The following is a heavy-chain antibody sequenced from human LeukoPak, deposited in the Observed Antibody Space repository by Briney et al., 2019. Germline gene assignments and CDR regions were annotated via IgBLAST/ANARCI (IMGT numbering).Heavy chain of an antibody. J-gene: IGHJ5*02. CDR1: GFTFSSYP. Sequence: GGSLRLSCAASGFTFSSYPMSWVRQAPGKGLEWVSVISGSGGSTYYADSVKGRFTISRDNSKNTLYLQMNSLRAEDTAVYYCARALYDSPLAGDPWGQGTLVTVSS. D-gene: IGHD3-22*01. CDR2: ISGSGGST. V-gene: IGHV3-23*01. CDR3: ARALYDSPLAGDP.